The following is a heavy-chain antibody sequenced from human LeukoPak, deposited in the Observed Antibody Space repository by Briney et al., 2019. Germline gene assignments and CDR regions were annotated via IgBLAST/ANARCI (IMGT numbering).Heavy chain of an antibody. CDR3: ARVVVFGVVSSDYCYYYMDV. CDR1: GGSISSYY. Sequence: KPSETLSLTCTVSGGSISSYYWSWIRQPAGKGLEWIGRIYSSGSTNYSPSLKSRVTMSVDTSKNQFSLKLSSVTAADTAVYYCARVVVFGVVSSDYCYYYMDVWGKGTTVTVSS. D-gene: IGHD3-3*01. V-gene: IGHV4-4*07. J-gene: IGHJ6*03. CDR2: IYSSGST.